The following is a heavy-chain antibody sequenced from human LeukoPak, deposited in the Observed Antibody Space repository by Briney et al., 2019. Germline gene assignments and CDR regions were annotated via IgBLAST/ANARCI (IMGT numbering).Heavy chain of an antibody. Sequence: ASVKVSCKASGGTFSSYAISWVRQAPGQGLEWMGGIIPIFGTANYAQKFQGRVTITTDESTSTAYMELSSLRSGDTAVYYCAREGRGTVWDWGQGTLVTLSS. CDR1: GGTFSSYA. J-gene: IGHJ4*02. V-gene: IGHV1-69*05. CDR2: IIPIFGTA. CDR3: AREGRGTVWD. D-gene: IGHD3-16*01.